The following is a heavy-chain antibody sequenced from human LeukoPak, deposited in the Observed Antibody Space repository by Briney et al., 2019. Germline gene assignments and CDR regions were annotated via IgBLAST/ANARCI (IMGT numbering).Heavy chain of an antibody. CDR1: GFTFDDYG. CDR3: ARSGVDTAMGGGFDY. CDR2: INWNGGST. V-gene: IGHV3-20*04. J-gene: IGHJ4*02. D-gene: IGHD5-18*01. Sequence: GGSLRLSCAASGFTFDDYGMSWVRQAPGKGLEWVSGINWNGGSTGYADSVKGRFTISRDNAKNSLYLQMNSLRAEDTALYYCARSGVDTAMGGGFDYWGQGTLVTVSS.